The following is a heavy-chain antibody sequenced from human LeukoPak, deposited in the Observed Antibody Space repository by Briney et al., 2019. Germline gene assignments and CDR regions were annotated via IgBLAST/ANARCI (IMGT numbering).Heavy chain of an antibody. CDR2: ISGSGGST. CDR3: AKGIPQYRRYFGY. V-gene: IGHV3-23*01. J-gene: IGHJ4*02. CDR1: GFIFDDYG. D-gene: IGHD6-6*01. Sequence: PGGSLRLSCIASGFIFDDYGMSWVRQAPGKGLEWVSAISGSGGSTYYADSVKGRFTISRDNSKNTLYLQMNSLRAEDTAVYYCAKGIPQYRRYFGYWGQGTLVTVSS.